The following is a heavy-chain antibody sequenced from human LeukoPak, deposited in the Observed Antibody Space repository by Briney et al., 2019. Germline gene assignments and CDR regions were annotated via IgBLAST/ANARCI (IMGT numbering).Heavy chain of an antibody. V-gene: IGHV4-39*01. CDR1: GGSISSSSYY. Sequence: SETLSLTCTVSGGSISSSSYYWGWIRPPPGKGLEWIGSIYYSGSTYYTPSLKSRVTISVDTSKNQFSLKLSSVTAAHTAVYYFARLTTDYVWGSYRSGDDAFDIWGQGTMVTVSS. CDR2: IYYSGST. CDR3: ARLTTDYVWGSYRSGDDAFDI. D-gene: IGHD3-16*02. J-gene: IGHJ3*02.